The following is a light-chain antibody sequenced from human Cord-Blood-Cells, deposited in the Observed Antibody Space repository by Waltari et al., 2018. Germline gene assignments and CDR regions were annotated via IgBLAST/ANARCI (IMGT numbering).Light chain of an antibody. CDR3: SSYTSSSTL. Sequence: QSALTQPASVSGSPGQSITIPCTGTSSEVGGYNYVSWYQQHPGKAPKLMISDVSKRPSGVSNRFSGSKSGNTASLTISGLQAEDEADYYCSSYTSSSTLFGTGTKVTVL. CDR2: DVS. V-gene: IGLV2-14*01. CDR1: SSEVGGYNY. J-gene: IGLJ1*01.